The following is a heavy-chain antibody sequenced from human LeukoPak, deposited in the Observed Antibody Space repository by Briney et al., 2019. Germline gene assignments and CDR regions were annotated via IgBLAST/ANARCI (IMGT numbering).Heavy chain of an antibody. V-gene: IGHV4-31*03. D-gene: IGHD3-10*01. CDR2: IYHSGTT. J-gene: IGHJ4*02. Sequence: SQTLSLTCTVSGGSISSGGYYWHWIRKHPGKGLDWIGNIYHSGTTYYNPSLKSRVTISVDTSKNQFSLKLSSVTAADTAVYYCARSPTVVRIVGGNFDYWGQGTLVTVSS. CDR1: GGSISSGGYY. CDR3: ARSPTVVRIVGGNFDY.